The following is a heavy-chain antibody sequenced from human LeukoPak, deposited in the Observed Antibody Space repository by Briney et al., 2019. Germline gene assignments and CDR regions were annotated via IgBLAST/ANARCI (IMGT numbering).Heavy chain of an antibody. CDR2: IIPIFGTA. CDR3: ARDVIAAAGPNYWYFDL. D-gene: IGHD6-13*01. V-gene: IGHV1-69*05. J-gene: IGHJ2*01. CDR1: GGTFSSYA. Sequence: VASVKVSCKASGGTFSSYAISWVRQAPGQGLEWMGGIIPIFGTANYAQKFQGRVTITTDESTSTAYMELSSLRSEDTAVYYCARDVIAAAGPNYWYFDLWGRGTLVTVSS.